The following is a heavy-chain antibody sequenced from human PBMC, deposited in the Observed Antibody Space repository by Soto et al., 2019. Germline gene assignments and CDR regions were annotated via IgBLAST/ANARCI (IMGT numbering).Heavy chain of an antibody. CDR2: IYYSGST. V-gene: IGHV4-59*01. J-gene: IGHJ5*02. D-gene: IGHD3-10*01. CDR1: GGSISSYY. CDR3: ARYGSGSSVWFDP. Sequence: QVQLQESGQGLVKPSETLSLTCTVSGGSISSYYWSWIRQPPGKGLEWIGYIYYSGSTNYNPSLKSRVTISVDTSKNQFSLKLSSVTAADTAVYYCARYGSGSSVWFDPWGQGTLVTVSS.